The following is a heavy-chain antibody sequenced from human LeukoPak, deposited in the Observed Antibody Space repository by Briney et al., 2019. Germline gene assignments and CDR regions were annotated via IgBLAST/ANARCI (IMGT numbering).Heavy chain of an antibody. CDR2: IYYSGST. V-gene: IGHV4-39*07. Sequence: SETLSLTCTVFGDSISSSSYYWGWIRQPPGKGLEWIGIIYYSGSTNYNPSLKSRVTISVDTSKNQFSLKLSSVTAADTAVYYCARGGWYPESFQHWGQGALVTVSS. J-gene: IGHJ1*01. D-gene: IGHD6-19*01. CDR3: ARGGWYPESFQH. CDR1: GDSISSSSYY.